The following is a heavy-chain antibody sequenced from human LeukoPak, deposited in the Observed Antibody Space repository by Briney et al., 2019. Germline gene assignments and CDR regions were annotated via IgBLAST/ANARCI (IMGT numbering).Heavy chain of an antibody. Sequence: EGSLRLSCAASGFTFSSYGMHWVRQAPGKGLEWVAVIWYDGSNKYYADSVKGRFTISRDNSKNTLYLQMNSLRAEDTAVYYCLAYSINGYNWFDPWGQGTLVTVSS. D-gene: IGHD6-13*01. V-gene: IGHV3-33*01. CDR3: LAYSINGYNWFDP. J-gene: IGHJ5*02. CDR1: GFTFSSYG. CDR2: IWYDGSNK.